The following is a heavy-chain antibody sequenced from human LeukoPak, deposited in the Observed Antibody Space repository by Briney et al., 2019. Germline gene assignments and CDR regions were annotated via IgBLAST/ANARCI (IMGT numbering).Heavy chain of an antibody. J-gene: IGHJ6*02. D-gene: IGHD3-10*01. V-gene: IGHV1-46*01. CDR2: INPSGGST. Sequence: ASVSVSFTASGYTFTSYYMHWVRQAPGQGGEWMGIINPSGGSTSYAQKFQGKVTITRDTSTSTVYMALSSLRSEDTAVYYCARAADYFGSGSYYYYGMDVWGQGTTVTVSS. CDR3: ARAADYFGSGSYYYYGMDV. CDR1: GYTFTSYY.